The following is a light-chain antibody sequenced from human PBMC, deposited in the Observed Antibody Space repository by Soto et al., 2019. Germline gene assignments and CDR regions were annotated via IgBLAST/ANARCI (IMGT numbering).Light chain of an antibody. CDR1: QTVGSSY. CDR3: QHYGSSPPWT. J-gene: IGKJ1*01. V-gene: IGKV3-20*01. Sequence: DIVLTQSPATLSLSPGDRATLSCRASQTVGSSYLAWYQQKPGQSPRLFIYGASSRATGVPDRFSGSGSGSDFALTISRLEAEGFAVCYCQHYGSSPPWTFGQGTEVDFK. CDR2: GAS.